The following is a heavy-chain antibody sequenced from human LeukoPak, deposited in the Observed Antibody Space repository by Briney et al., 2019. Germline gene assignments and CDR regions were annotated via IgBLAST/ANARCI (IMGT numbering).Heavy chain of an antibody. CDR2: INHSGST. D-gene: IGHD2-15*01. CDR3: ARGRCSGGSCRQLKFDY. J-gene: IGHJ4*02. V-gene: IGHV4-34*01. CDR1: GGSFSGYY. Sequence: SETLSLTCAVYGGSFSGYYWSWIRQPPGKGLEWIGEINHSGSTNYNPSLKSRVTISVDTSKNQFSLKLSSVTAADTAVYYCARGRCSGGSCRQLKFDYWGQGTLVTVSS.